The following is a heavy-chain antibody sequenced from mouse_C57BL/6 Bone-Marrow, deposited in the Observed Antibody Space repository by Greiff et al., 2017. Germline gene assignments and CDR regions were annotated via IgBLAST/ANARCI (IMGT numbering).Heavy chain of an antibody. Sequence: QVQLKQPGAELVKPGASVKMSCKASGYTFTSYWITWVKQRPGQGLEWIGDIYPGSGSTKYNEKFKSKATLTVDTSSSTAYMQLSSLTSEDSAVYYCARPYYSNYWYFDVWGTGTTVTVSS. CDR2: IYPGSGST. D-gene: IGHD2-5*01. CDR1: GYTFTSYW. V-gene: IGHV1-55*01. J-gene: IGHJ1*03. CDR3: ARPYYSNYWYFDV.